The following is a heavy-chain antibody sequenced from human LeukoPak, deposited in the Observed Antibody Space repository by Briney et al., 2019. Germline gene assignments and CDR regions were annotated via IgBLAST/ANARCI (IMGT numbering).Heavy chain of an antibody. J-gene: IGHJ5*02. CDR2: ISGGGGTT. V-gene: IGHV3-74*01. CDR3: ARDSRYHSGWGSYQSYWFDP. CDR1: GFTFNVYW. D-gene: IGHD3-10*01. Sequence: GGSLRLSCAASGFTFNVYWIHWVRQAPGKGLEWVSRISGGGGTTNYADSVKGRFTISRDNAKNTLFLQMHSLRVDDTAVYYCARDSRYHSGWGSYQSYWFDPWGQGTLVIVSS.